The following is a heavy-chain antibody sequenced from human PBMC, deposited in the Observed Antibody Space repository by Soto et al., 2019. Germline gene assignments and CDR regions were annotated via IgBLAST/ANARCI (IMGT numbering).Heavy chain of an antibody. J-gene: IGHJ6*02. CDR1: GGSISSYY. D-gene: IGHD3-3*01. Sequence: SETLSLTCTVSGGSISSYYWSWIRQPPGKGLEWIGYIYYSGSTNYNPTLKSRVTISVDTSKNQFSLKLSSVTAADTAVYYCASSTIFGVVIGPDYYYGMDVWGQGTTVTVSS. CDR3: ASSTIFGVVIGPDYYYGMDV. CDR2: IYYSGST. V-gene: IGHV4-59*01.